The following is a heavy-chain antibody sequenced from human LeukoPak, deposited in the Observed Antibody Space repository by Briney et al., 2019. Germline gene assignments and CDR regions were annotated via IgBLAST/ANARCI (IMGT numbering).Heavy chain of an antibody. CDR3: ARDSSPSSGYYGWYFDL. V-gene: IGHV3-21*04. CDR2: ISSSSSYI. J-gene: IGHJ2*01. Sequence: GGSLRLSCAASGFTFSSYSMNWVRQAPGKGLEWVSSISSSSSYIYYADSVKGRFTISRDNAKSSLYLQMNSLRAEDTAVYYCARDSSPSSGYYGWYFDLWGRGTLVTVSS. CDR1: GFTFSSYS. D-gene: IGHD3-22*01.